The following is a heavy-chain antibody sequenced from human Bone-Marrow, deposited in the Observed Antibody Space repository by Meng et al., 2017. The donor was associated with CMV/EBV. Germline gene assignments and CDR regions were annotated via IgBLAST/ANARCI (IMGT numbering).Heavy chain of an antibody. V-gene: IGHV1-46*01. CDR3: ARSRGYSSGWYLWWFDP. CDR2: INPSGGST. Sequence: VQVVQSGAGVKKAGASVKVSCKAYGYTFTSYYMHWVRQAPGQGLEWMGIINPSGGSTSYAQKFQGRVTMTRDTSTSTVYMELSSLRSEDTAVYYCARSRGYSSGWYLWWFDPWGQGTLVTVSS. CDR1: GYTFTSYY. J-gene: IGHJ5*02. D-gene: IGHD6-19*01.